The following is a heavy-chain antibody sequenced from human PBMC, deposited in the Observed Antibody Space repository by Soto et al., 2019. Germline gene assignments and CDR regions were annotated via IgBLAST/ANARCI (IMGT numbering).Heavy chain of an antibody. CDR2: IYHSGST. J-gene: IGHJ6*02. CDR1: GGSISSSNW. V-gene: IGHV4-4*02. D-gene: IGHD2-2*01. Sequence: SETLSLTCAVSGGSISSSNWWSWVRQPPGKGLEWIGEIYHSGSTNYNPSLKSRVTISVDKSKNQFSLKLSSVTAADTAVYYCARRCSSTSCYYYYYYGMDVWGQGTTVTVSS. CDR3: ARRCSSTSCYYYYYYGMDV.